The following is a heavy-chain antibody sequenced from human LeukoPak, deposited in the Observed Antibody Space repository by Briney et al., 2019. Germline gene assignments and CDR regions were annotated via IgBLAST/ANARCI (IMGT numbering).Heavy chain of an antibody. D-gene: IGHD3-16*01. CDR1: GGSISIYY. CDR3: ARGGIGYYYMDV. J-gene: IGHJ6*03. Sequence: SETLSLTCSVSGGSISIYYWSWIRQPPGKGLEWIGYVYKSGSTYYNPSLKSRVTISLDTSRNQISLKLTSVIAADRAVYYCARGGIGYYYMDVWGNGTTVTVSS. V-gene: IGHV4-59*01. CDR2: VYKSGST.